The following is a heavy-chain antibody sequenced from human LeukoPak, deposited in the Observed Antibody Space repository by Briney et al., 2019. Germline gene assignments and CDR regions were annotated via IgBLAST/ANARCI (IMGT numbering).Heavy chain of an antibody. J-gene: IGHJ4*02. D-gene: IGHD3-3*01. CDR2: IKQDGSEK. CDR3: AREEWLSCYYFDY. V-gene: IGHV3-7*01. Sequence: PGGSLRLSCAASGFTFSSYWMSWVRQAPGKGLEWVANIKQDGSEKYYVDSVKGRFTISRDNAKNSLYLQMNSLRAEDTAVYYCAREEWLSCYYFDYWGQGTLVTVSS. CDR1: GFTFSSYW.